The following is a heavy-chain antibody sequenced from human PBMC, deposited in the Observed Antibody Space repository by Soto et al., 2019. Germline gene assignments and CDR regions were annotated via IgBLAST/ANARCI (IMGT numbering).Heavy chain of an antibody. CDR2: INHSGST. D-gene: IGHD6-13*01. V-gene: IGHV4-34*01. Sequence: SETLSLTCAVYGGSFSGYYWSWIRQPPGKGLEWIGEINHSGSTNYNPSLKSRVTISVDTSKNQFSLKLSSVTAADTAVYYCARAGGSSWYGRYYFDYWGQGTLVTVSS. CDR1: GGSFSGYY. J-gene: IGHJ4*02. CDR3: ARAGGSSWYGRYYFDY.